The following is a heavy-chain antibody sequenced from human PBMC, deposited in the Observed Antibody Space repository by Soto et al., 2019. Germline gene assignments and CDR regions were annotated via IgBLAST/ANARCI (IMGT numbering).Heavy chain of an antibody. J-gene: IGHJ6*02. Sequence: QVQLVQSGAEVKKPGSSVKVSCKASGGTFSSYAISWVRQAPGQGLEWMGGIMPIFGTANYAQKFQGRVTIPADESTSTAYMELSSLRSEDTAVYYCARGAPSCSSTSCYTLYYYYYGMDVWGQGTTVTVSS. V-gene: IGHV1-69*01. D-gene: IGHD2-2*02. CDR3: ARGAPSCSSTSCYTLYYYYYGMDV. CDR1: GGTFSSYA. CDR2: IMPIFGTA.